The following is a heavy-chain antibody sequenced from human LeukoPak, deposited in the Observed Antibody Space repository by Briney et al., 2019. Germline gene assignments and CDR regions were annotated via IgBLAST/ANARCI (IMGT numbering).Heavy chain of an antibody. Sequence: PGGSLRLSCAASGFTFSSYEMNWVRQAPGKGLEWVSYISSSGSTIYYADSVKGRFTISRDNAKHSLYLQMNSLRAEDTAVYYCAKGGYYYDSSGFDYWGQGTLVTVSS. CDR2: ISSSGSTI. V-gene: IGHV3-48*03. CDR1: GFTFSSYE. D-gene: IGHD3-22*01. CDR3: AKGGYYYDSSGFDY. J-gene: IGHJ4*02.